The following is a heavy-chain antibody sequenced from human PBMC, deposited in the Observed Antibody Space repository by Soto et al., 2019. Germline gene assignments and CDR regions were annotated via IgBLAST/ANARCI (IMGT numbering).Heavy chain of an antibody. V-gene: IGHV1-2*02. J-gene: IGHJ3*02. CDR1: GYTFMDYY. CDR3: AKDVRTDWYTASRI. D-gene: IGHD6-19*01. Sequence: QVQLVQSGADVKKPGASVMVSCKASGYTFMDYYIHWVRQAPGQGLEWMGWVTPSTGGTNYAPKFQGRVTMTTDTSISTAYLELSSLRSDDTAVYYCAKDVRTDWYTASRIWGQGTLVTVSS. CDR2: VTPSTGGT.